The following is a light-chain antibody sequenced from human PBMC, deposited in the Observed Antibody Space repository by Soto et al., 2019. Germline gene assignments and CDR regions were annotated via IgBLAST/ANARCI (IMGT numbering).Light chain of an antibody. CDR3: QEYYSAPRT. J-gene: IGKJ1*01. CDR2: WAS. CDR1: QSVSSSY. Sequence: VLTQSPGKLSLSAGERATRACRASQSVSSSYLAWYQQKPGQPPKLLIRWASTRELGVPDRISGSGSGTDFALTLRCRHSEDAAIYYCQEYYSAPRTFGQGTQV. V-gene: IGKV4-1*01.